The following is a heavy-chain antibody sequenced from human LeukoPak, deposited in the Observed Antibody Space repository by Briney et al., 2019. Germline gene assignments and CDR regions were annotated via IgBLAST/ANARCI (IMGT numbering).Heavy chain of an antibody. CDR2: IYISGNT. J-gene: IGHJ6*03. D-gene: IGHD3-3*01. CDR3: ARGGDDYDFWSGYYRVYYYYYMDV. CDR1: GGSISSNNYY. V-gene: IGHV4-61*02. Sequence: SETLSLTCTVSGGSISSNNYYWSWIRQPAGKGLEWIGRIYISGNTNYNPSLKSRVTISVDTSKNQFSLKLSSVTAADTAVYYCARGGDDYDFWSGYYRVYYYYYMDVWGKGTTVTVSS.